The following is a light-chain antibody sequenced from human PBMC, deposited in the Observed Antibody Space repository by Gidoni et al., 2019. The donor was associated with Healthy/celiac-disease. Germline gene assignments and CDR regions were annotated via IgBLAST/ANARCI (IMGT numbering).Light chain of an antibody. CDR3: QQRSNWPPT. CDR2: DAT. CDR1: QSVSNY. V-gene: IGKV3-11*01. J-gene: IGKJ2*01. Sequence: EIVLTQSPATLSVSPGERATLSCRASQSVSNYLAWYQQKPDPAPRLLIYDATHRAPDIPARYGGSASGPDITHTIRSLETEDLAVYYCQQRSNWPPTFGQXTKLEIK.